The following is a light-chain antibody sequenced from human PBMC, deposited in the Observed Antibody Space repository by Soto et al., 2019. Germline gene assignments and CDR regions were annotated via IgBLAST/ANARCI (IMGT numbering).Light chain of an antibody. Sequence: DIVVTQSPALVSVSPGERVTLSCKASQSVISSLAWYQQKLGQAPRLLIYGASSRATGIPDRFSGSRSGTDCTLTISRLEPEDVAVYYCQQYGSTRWTFGQGTKVDIK. J-gene: IGKJ1*01. CDR2: GAS. CDR1: QSVISS. V-gene: IGKV3-20*01. CDR3: QQYGSTRWT.